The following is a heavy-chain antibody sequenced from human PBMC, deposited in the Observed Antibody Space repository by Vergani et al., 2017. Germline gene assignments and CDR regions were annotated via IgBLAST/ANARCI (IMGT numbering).Heavy chain of an antibody. V-gene: IGHV4-38-2*01. CDR2: IYRTGRT. J-gene: IGHJ4*02. Sequence: QVQLQESGPGLVKPSETLSLTCAVSGFSIDNGYYWDWIRQPPGKGLEWIGSIYRTGRTHFNPSLKSRVTISVDTSTNHFSLRLNSLTAADTAVYYCARRSGIVYDIFSGTKYFFDFWGQGTLVTVSS. CDR3: ARRSGIVYDIFSGTKYFFDF. CDR1: GFSIDNGYY. D-gene: IGHD3-9*01.